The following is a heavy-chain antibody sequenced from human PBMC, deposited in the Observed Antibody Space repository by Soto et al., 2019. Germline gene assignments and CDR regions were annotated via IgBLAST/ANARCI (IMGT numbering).Heavy chain of an antibody. CDR2: IWYDGSNK. CDR3: AICPITMVRGVIYYYYGMDV. J-gene: IGHJ6*02. D-gene: IGHD3-10*01. Sequence: PGGSLRLSCAASGFTFSSYGMHWVRQAPGKGLEWVAVIWYDGSNKYYADSVKGRFTISRDNSKNTLYLQMNSLRAEDTAVYYCAICPITMVRGVIYYYYGMDVWGQGTTVTVSS. CDR1: GFTFSSYG. V-gene: IGHV3-33*01.